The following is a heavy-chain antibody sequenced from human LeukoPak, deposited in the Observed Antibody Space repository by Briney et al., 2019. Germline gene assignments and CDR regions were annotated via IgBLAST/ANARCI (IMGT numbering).Heavy chain of an antibody. CDR3: AASGGRVTFGY. V-gene: IGHV1-8*02. D-gene: IGHD3-16*01. J-gene: IGHJ4*02. CDR2: MNPNSGNT. Sequence: ASVKVSCKASGGTFSSYAISWVRQATGQGLEWMGWMNPNSGNTGYAQKFQGRVTMTRNTSISTAYMELSSLRSEDTAVYYCAASGGRVTFGYWGQGTLVTVSS. CDR1: GGTFSSYA.